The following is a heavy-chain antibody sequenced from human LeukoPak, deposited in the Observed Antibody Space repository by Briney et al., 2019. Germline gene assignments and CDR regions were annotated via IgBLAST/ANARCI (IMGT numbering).Heavy chain of an antibody. V-gene: IGHV3-74*01. CDR3: VRESEYFDWLLDY. CDR2: ISSDGSST. D-gene: IGHD3-9*01. Sequence: GGSLRPSCAASGFTFSRNWMHWVRQAPGKGLVWVSRISSDGSSTTYADSVKGRFIISRDNAKNTLYLQMNSLRVEDTAVYYCVRESEYFDWLLDYWGQGTLVTVSS. J-gene: IGHJ4*02. CDR1: GFTFSRNW.